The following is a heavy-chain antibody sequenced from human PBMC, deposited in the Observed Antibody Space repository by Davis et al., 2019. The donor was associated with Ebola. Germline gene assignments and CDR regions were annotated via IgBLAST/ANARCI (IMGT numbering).Heavy chain of an antibody. Sequence: GESLKISCAASAFTFSDYYMSWIRQAPGKGLEWVSYIGSSGTALYYADSVKGRFTISRDNAKNSLYLQMNSLRAEDTAVYYCASIGITNSLDYWGQGTLVTVSS. D-gene: IGHD1-26*01. V-gene: IGHV3-11*04. CDR1: AFTFSDYY. CDR3: ASIGITNSLDY. J-gene: IGHJ4*02. CDR2: IGSSGTAL.